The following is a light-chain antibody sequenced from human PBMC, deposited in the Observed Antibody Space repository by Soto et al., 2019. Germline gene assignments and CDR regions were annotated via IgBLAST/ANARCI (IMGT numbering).Light chain of an antibody. Sequence: QSAVTQPASVSGSPGQSITISCTGTSSDVGSYNYVSWYQQHPGKAPKLMIYEVSDRPSGISSRFSGSKSGNTASLTISGLQTEDEADYYCSSYTSSSTLFGTGTKVTVL. CDR3: SSYTSSSTL. CDR1: SSDVGSYNY. CDR2: EVS. V-gene: IGLV2-14*01. J-gene: IGLJ1*01.